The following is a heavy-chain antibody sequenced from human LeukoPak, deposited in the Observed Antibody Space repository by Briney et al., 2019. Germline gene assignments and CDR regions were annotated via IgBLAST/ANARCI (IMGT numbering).Heavy chain of an antibody. J-gene: IGHJ4*02. Sequence: SETLSLTCTVSGGSISTYYWSWIRQPPGKELEWIGYIHYSGTTNYNPSLKNRVTVSLDTSKNQFSLNLSSVTAADTAVYCCARMGGYSGYATHWGQGTLVTVSS. CDR3: ARMGGYSGYATH. CDR2: IHYSGTT. CDR1: GGSISTYY. D-gene: IGHD5-12*01. V-gene: IGHV4-59*08.